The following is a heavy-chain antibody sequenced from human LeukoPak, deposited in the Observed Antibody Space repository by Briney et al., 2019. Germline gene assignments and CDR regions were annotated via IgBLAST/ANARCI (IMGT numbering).Heavy chain of an antibody. CDR2: IWYDGSNK. D-gene: IGHD2/OR15-2a*01. CDR3: AGDYILSTFVY. J-gene: IGHJ4*02. CDR1: GFTSRSYG. V-gene: IGHV3-33*01. Sequence: SLRLACAASGFTSRSYGMHWDRQAPGKELQWVAVIWYDGSNKYYADSVKGRFTISRDNSKNTLYLQMNSLRAEDTAVYYCAGDYILSTFVYWGQGTLVTVSS.